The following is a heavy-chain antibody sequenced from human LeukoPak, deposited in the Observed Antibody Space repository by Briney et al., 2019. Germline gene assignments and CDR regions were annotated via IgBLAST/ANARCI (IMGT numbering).Heavy chain of an antibody. Sequence: GGSLRLSCAASGFTFSRYWMSWVRQAPGKGLEWVSGISWNSGSIGYADSVKGRFTISRDNAKNSLYLQMNSLRAEDTALYYCAKSTWTQGPLYSGFYAFDYWGQGTLVTVSS. V-gene: IGHV3-9*01. D-gene: IGHD5-12*01. CDR2: ISWNSGSI. CDR1: GFTFSRYW. J-gene: IGHJ4*02. CDR3: AKSTWTQGPLYSGFYAFDY.